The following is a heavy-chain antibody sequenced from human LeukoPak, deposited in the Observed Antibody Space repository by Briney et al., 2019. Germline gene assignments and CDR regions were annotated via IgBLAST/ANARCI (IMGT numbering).Heavy chain of an antibody. CDR1: GYSISSGYY. CDR2: IYHSGDT. D-gene: IGHD6-13*01. V-gene: IGHV4-38-2*02. CDR3: ASTYSLYDAFDI. J-gene: IGHJ3*02. Sequence: SETLSLTCTVSGYSISSGYYWGWILQPPGKGLEWIGNIYHSGDTYYNPSLKSRVTISVDTSENHFSLNLSSVTAADTAVYYCASTYSLYDAFDIWGQGTMVTVSS.